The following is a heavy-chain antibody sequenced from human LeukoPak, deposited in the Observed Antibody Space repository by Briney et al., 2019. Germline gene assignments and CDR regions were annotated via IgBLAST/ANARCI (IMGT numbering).Heavy chain of an antibody. J-gene: IGHJ6*02. CDR3: ARDSPKNYYYYGMDV. Sequence: GGSLRLSCAASGFTLSEYYMSWIRQAPGKGLEWVSYISPGSTTIYYADSVKGRFTISRDNAKNSLYLQMNNPRAEDTAIYYCARDSPKNYYYYGMDVWGQGTTVTVSS. V-gene: IGHV3-11*01. CDR1: GFTLSEYY. CDR2: ISPGSTTI.